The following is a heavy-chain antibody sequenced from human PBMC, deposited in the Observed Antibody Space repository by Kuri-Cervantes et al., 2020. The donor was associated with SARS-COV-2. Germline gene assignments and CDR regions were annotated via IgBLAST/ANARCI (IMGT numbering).Heavy chain of an antibody. D-gene: IGHD6-13*01. Sequence: SQTLSLTCAVYGGSFSGYYWSWIRRPPGKGLEWIGEINHSGGTNYNPSLKSRVTISVDTSKNQFSLKLSSVTAADTAVYYCAGWRGPYSSRHYWGQGTLVTVSS. CDR2: INHSGGT. V-gene: IGHV4-34*01. CDR3: AGWRGPYSSRHY. CDR1: GGSFSGYY. J-gene: IGHJ4*02.